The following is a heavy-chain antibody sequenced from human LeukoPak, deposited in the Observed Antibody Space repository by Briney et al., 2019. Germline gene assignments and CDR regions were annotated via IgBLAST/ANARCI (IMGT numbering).Heavy chain of an antibody. J-gene: IGHJ4*02. CDR1: GDSISSGDYY. V-gene: IGHV4-30-4*01. CDR2: IYYTGST. CDR3: ARTNYFGSGSPHFDY. D-gene: IGHD3-10*01. Sequence: SQTLSLTCTVSGDSISSGDYYWSWIRQPPGKGLEWIGYIYYTGSTYYNSSLKSRITMSVDTSRNHFSLKLDSLTAADTAIYYCARTNYFGSGSPHFDYWGQGTLVTVSS.